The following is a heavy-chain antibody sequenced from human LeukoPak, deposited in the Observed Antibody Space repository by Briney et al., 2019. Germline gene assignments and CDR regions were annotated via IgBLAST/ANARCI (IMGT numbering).Heavy chain of an antibody. J-gene: IGHJ4*02. CDR1: GGTFSNYA. CDR2: IIPIFGTP. CDR3: ARPREVDFWSGYYTGTSTYFDY. D-gene: IGHD3-3*01. V-gene: IGHV1-69*13. Sequence: ASVKVSCKASGGTFSNYALNWVRQAPGQGLEWMGGIIPIFGTPNYAQKFQGRVTITADEPTSTAYLELSNLRSDDTAVYYCARPREVDFWSGYYTGTSTYFDYWGQGTLVTVSS.